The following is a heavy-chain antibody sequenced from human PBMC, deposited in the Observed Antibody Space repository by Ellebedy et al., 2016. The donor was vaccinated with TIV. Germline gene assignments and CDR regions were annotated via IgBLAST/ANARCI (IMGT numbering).Heavy chain of an antibody. CDR1: GGTFNNYA. J-gene: IGHJ4*02. Sequence: AASVKVSCKASGGTFNNYAISWVRQAPGQGLEWMGGIIPIFGTANYAQKFRDRVTITADESTSAAYMDLSSLRYEDTAVYYCARAESGGYAWDYWGQGTLVTVSS. CDR2: IIPIFGTA. V-gene: IGHV1-69*13. CDR3: ARAESGGYAWDY. D-gene: IGHD5-12*01.